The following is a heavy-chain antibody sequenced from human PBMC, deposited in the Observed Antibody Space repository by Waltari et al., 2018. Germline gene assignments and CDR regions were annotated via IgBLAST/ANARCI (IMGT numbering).Heavy chain of an antibody. V-gene: IGHV1-2*02. J-gene: IGHJ4*02. D-gene: IGHD1-1*01. Sequence: QVQLVQSGAEVKKPGASVKVSCKASGYTFTGYYMHWVRQAPGQGLEWMGWIKPNGGGTNYAQKFQGRVTMTRDTSISTAYMELSRLRSDDTAVYYCARVRVEDTTGTDYWGQGTLVTVSS. CDR1: GYTFTGYY. CDR2: IKPNGGGT. CDR3: ARVRVEDTTGTDY.